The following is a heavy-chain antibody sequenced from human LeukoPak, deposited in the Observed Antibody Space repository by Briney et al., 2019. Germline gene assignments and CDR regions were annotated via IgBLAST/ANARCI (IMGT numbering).Heavy chain of an antibody. CDR1: GGSISSYY. Sequence: SETLSLTCTVSGGSISSYYWSWIRQPAGKGLEWIGRIYTSGSTNYNPPLKSRVTMSVDTSKNQFSLKLSSVTAADTAVYYCAGTLGYCSSTSCLSYYYYYGMDVWGQGTTVTVSS. CDR3: AGTLGYCSSTSCLSYYYYYGMDV. D-gene: IGHD2-2*01. V-gene: IGHV4-4*07. J-gene: IGHJ6*02. CDR2: IYTSGST.